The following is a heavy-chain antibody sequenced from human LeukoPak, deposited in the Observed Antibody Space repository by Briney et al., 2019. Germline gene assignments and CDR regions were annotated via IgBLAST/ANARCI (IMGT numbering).Heavy chain of an antibody. CDR3: ARESITGDRDFDY. D-gene: IGHD7-27*01. CDR2: ISSGSRTI. V-gene: IGHV3-48*01. CDR1: GFSFSSYS. J-gene: IGHJ4*02. Sequence: GGSLRLSCAASGFSFSSYSMNWVRQAPGRGLEWISYISSGSRTIFYADPVKGRFTISRDNAKNSLYLLMNNLRADDTAVYYCARESITGDRDFDYWGQGTLITVSS.